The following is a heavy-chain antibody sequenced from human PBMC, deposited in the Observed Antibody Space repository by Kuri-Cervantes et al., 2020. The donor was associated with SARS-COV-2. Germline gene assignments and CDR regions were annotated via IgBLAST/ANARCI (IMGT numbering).Heavy chain of an antibody. D-gene: IGHD6-13*01. V-gene: IGHV5-10-1*01. CDR1: GYSFTSYW. J-gene: IGHJ6*02. CDR3: ARRRADGYYYGMDV. CDR2: IDPSDSYT. Sequence: TVSCKGSGYSFTSYWISWVRQMPGKGLAWMGRIDPSDSYTNYSPSFQGHVTISADKSISTAYLQWSSLKASDTAMYYCARRRADGYYYGMDVWGQGTTVTVSS.